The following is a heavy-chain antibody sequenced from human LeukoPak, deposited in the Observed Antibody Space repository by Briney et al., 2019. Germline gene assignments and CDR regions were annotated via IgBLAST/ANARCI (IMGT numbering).Heavy chain of an antibody. CDR2: IRYDGSKE. J-gene: IGHJ4*02. CDR3: AKDLRAYNIGWCLDY. Sequence: GGSLRLSCVASGFTFSNYGMHWVRQAPGKGLEWVAFIRYDGSKEYYADSVKGRFTLSRDNSKNTLFMQMNSLRVEDTAMYYSAKDLRAYNIGWCLDYWGQGTLVTVSS. V-gene: IGHV3-30*02. CDR1: GFTFSNYG. D-gene: IGHD6-19*01.